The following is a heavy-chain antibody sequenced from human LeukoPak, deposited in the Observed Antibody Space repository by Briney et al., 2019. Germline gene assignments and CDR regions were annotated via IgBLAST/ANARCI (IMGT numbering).Heavy chain of an antibody. V-gene: IGHV1-18*04. D-gene: IGHD3-3*01. CDR1: GYTFTGYY. J-gene: IGHJ5*02. CDR2: ISAYNGNT. CDR3: ARVDFWSGYYSSNWFGP. Sequence: GASVKVSCKASGYTFTGYYMHWVRQAPGQGLEWMGWISAYNGNTNYAQKLQGRVTMTTDTSTSTAYMELRSLRSDDTAVYYCARVDFWSGYYSSNWFGPWGQGTLVTVSS.